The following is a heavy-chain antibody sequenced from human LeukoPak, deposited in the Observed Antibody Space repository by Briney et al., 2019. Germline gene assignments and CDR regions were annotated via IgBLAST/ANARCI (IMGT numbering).Heavy chain of an antibody. Sequence: SETLSLTCAVSGGSFSGYYWSWIRHPPGKGLEWNGEINKSGSTNSNPSLKSRVTISVDTTKNQVSLKLSSVTAADTAVYYCATVPLIRGVTYFDYWGQGTLVTVCS. J-gene: IGHJ4*02. CDR2: INKSGST. D-gene: IGHD3-10*01. CDR3: ATVPLIRGVTYFDY. CDR1: GGSFSGYY. V-gene: IGHV4-34*01.